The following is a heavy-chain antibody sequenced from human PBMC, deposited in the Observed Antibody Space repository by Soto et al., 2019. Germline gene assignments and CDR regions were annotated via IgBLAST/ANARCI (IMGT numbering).Heavy chain of an antibody. CDR2: INTDGSRT. V-gene: IGHV3-74*01. J-gene: IGHJ4*02. Sequence: PGGSLRLSCAASGFTFSNHWMHWVRQAPGKGLVWVSRINTDGSRTSYADSVKGRFTISRDNAKNTLYLQMNSLRAEDTAVYYCARVTGDRVLFAYWGQGTLVTVSS. D-gene: IGHD7-27*01. CDR1: GFTFSNHW. CDR3: ARVTGDRVLFAY.